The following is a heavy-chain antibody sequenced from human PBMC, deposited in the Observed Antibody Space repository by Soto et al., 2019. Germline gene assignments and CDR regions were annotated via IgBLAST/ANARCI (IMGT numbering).Heavy chain of an antibody. D-gene: IGHD4-4*01. V-gene: IGHV1-69*13. CDR2: IIPIFGTA. J-gene: IGHJ4*02. CDR3: ARDEGLTTVSGYYFDY. CDR1: GGTFSSYA. Sequence: GASVKVSCKASGGTFSSYAISWVRQAPGQGLEWMGGIIPIFGTANYAQKFQGRVTITADESTSTAYMELSSLRSEDTAVYYCARDEGLTTVSGYYFDYWGQGTLVTVSS.